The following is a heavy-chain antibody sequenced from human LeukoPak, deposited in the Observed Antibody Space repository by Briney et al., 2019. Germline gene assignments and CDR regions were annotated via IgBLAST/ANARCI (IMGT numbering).Heavy chain of an antibody. Sequence: ASVKVSCKASGYTFTSYGISWVRQAPGQGLEWMGWISAYNGNTNYAQKLQGRVTMTTDTSTSTAYMELRSLRSDDTAVYYCARGRARLSKGAQILSDYWGQGTLVTVSS. J-gene: IGHJ4*02. D-gene: IGHD1-26*01. CDR3: ARGRARLSKGAQILSDY. CDR1: GYTFTSYG. V-gene: IGHV1-18*01. CDR2: ISAYNGNT.